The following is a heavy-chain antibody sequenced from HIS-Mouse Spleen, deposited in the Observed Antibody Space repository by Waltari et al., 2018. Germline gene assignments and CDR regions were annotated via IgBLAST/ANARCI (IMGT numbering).Heavy chain of an antibody. D-gene: IGHD3-3*01. V-gene: IGHV4-31*03. CDR3: ARSPYYDFWSGYSDNWFDP. Sequence: QVQLQESGPGLVKPSPTLSLTCTVPGGPISRGGYFWSWLRQHPGTGLEWIGYVDYSGSTYYNPSLKSRVTISVDTSKNQFSLKLSSVTAADTAVYYCARSPYYDFWSGYSDNWFDPWGQGTLVTVSS. CDR2: VDYSGST. J-gene: IGHJ5*02. CDR1: GGPISRGGYF.